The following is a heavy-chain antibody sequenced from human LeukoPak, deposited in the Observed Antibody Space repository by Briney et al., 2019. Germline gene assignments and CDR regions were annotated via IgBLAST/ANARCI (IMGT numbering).Heavy chain of an antibody. Sequence: SETLSLTCAVYGGSFSGYYWSWIRQAPGKGLEWLGEISHLGNTNYNPSLVSRVTISADTSKSHFSLKLNSVTAADTAVYFCARGLHYFYYMDVWGPGTTVTVSS. CDR3: ARGLHYFYYMDV. J-gene: IGHJ6*03. CDR1: GGSFSGYY. V-gene: IGHV4-34*01. CDR2: ISHLGNT.